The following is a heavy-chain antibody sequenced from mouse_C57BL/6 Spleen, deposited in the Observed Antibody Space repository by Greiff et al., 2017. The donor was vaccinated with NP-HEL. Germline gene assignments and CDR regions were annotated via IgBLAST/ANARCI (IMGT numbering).Heavy chain of an antibody. J-gene: IGHJ4*01. CDR3: ARDGTTEMGAMDY. CDR1: GYTFTAYW. D-gene: IGHD1-1*01. CDR2: ILPGSGST. Sequence: VQLQQSGAELMQPGASVKLSCKATGYTFTAYWIAWVQKTPEHGLEWIGEILPGSGSTYYHENIEGRATFTADTSSNTAYMQHSSLTTEDSAIYYCARDGTTEMGAMDYWGQGTSVTVSS. V-gene: IGHV1-9*01.